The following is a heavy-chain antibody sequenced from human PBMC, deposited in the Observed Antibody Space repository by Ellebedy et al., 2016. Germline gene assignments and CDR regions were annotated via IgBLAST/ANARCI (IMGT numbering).Heavy chain of an antibody. CDR3: ARILQDGDTAMVRPLGY. CDR2: INPNSGGT. Sequence: ASVKVSXXASGYTFTGYYMHWVRQAPGQGLEWMGWINPNSGGTNYAQKFQGRVTMTRDTSISTAYMELSRLRSDDTAVYYCARILQDGDTAMVRPLGYWGQGTLVTVSS. D-gene: IGHD5-18*01. CDR1: GYTFTGYY. J-gene: IGHJ4*02. V-gene: IGHV1-2*02.